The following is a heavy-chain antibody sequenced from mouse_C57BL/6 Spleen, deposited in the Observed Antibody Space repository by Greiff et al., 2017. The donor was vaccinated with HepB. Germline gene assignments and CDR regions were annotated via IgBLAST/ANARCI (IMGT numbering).Heavy chain of an antibody. CDR3: AREGFAY. CDR1: SYTFTSYW. J-gene: IGHJ3*01. CDR2: IDPSDSYT. V-gene: IGHV1-69*01. Sequence: QVQLQQPGAELVMPGASVKLSCKASSYTFTSYWMHWVKQRPGQGLEWIGEIDPSDSYTNYNQKFKGKSTLTVDKSSSTAYMQLSSLTSEDSAVYYCAREGFAYWGQGTLVTVSA.